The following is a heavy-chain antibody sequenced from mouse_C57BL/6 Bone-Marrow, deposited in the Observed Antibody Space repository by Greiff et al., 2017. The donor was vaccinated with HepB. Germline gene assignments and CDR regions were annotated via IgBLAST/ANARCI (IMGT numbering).Heavy chain of an antibody. Sequence: QVQLQQPGAELVMPGASVKLSCKASGYTFTSYWMHWVKQRPGQGLEWIGEIDPSDSYTNYNQKFKGKSTLTVDKSSSTAYMQLSSLKSEDSAVYYWARGPLAYYAMEYWGQGTSVTVSS. J-gene: IGHJ4*01. CDR2: IDPSDSYT. CDR3: ARGPLAYYAMEY. CDR1: GYTFTSYW. V-gene: IGHV1-69*01.